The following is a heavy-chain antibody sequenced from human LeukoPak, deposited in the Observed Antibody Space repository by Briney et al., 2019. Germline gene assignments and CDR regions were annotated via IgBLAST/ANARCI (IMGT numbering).Heavy chain of an antibody. J-gene: IGHJ4*02. Sequence: SETLSLTCTVSGGSISSSSDWWGWIRQPPGKGLEWIGSIYYGGSTYYNPSLKGRITISVDTSKNQFSLKLNSVTAADTAVYYCARLSLNTIFGPSGVDYWGQGTLVTVSS. D-gene: IGHD3-3*01. CDR3: ARLSLNTIFGPSGVDY. V-gene: IGHV4-39*01. CDR1: GGSISSSSDW. CDR2: IYYGGST.